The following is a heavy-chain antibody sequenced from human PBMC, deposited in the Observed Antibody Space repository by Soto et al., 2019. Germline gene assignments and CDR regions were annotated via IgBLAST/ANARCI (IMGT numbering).Heavy chain of an antibody. CDR2: IYSGGST. D-gene: IGHD6-6*01. CDR1: GFTVSSNY. J-gene: IGHJ6*03. V-gene: IGHV3-66*01. CDR3: AREIGRGAAQTSYMAV. Sequence: EVQLVESGGGLVQPGGSLRLSCAASGFTVSSNYMSWVRQAPGKGLEWVSVIYSGGSTFYADSVKGRFTISRDNPKNTLYPLMNSLRAEDAGVYYCAREIGRGAAQTSYMAVWGKGTTVTVS.